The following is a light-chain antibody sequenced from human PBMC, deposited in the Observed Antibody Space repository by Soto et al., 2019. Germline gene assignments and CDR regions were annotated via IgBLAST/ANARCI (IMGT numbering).Light chain of an antibody. Sequence: IQMTQSPLSLSASVGDRVIITCRASRDIGNDLGWYQQKPGKAPKLLIFAASTLHSGVPSRFSGGGSGTVFTLTISSLHPEDFATYFCLQDYNLPRTFGQGT. J-gene: IGKJ1*01. CDR1: RDIGND. CDR3: LQDYNLPRT. CDR2: AAS. V-gene: IGKV1-6*01.